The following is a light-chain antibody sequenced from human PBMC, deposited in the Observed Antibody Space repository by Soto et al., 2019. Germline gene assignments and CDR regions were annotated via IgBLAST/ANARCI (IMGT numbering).Light chain of an antibody. V-gene: IGLV2-11*01. J-gene: IGLJ3*02. CDR3: CSYAGRDTLGM. CDR1: SSDVGGYNY. Sequence: QSALTQPRSVSGSPGQSVTISCTGTSSDVGGYNYVSWYQHNPGKAPKLMIFDVSARPSGVPDRFSGSKSANTASLTISGLQAEDEADYYCCSYAGRDTLGMFGGGTKLTVL. CDR2: DVS.